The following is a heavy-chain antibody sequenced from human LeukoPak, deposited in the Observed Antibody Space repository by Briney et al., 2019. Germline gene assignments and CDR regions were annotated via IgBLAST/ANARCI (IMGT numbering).Heavy chain of an antibody. D-gene: IGHD5-18*01. J-gene: IGHJ4*02. Sequence: GGSLRLSCAASGFTFSSYWMSWVRQAPGKGLEWVANIKQDGSEKYYVDSVKGRFTISRDNAKNSLYLQMNSLRAEDTAVYYCAKDAGLYSYGSWFDYWGQGTLVTVSS. V-gene: IGHV3-7*01. CDR1: GFTFSSYW. CDR2: IKQDGSEK. CDR3: AKDAGLYSYGSWFDY.